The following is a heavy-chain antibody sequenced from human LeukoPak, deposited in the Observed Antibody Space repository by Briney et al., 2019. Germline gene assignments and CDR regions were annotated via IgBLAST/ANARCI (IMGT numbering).Heavy chain of an antibody. V-gene: IGHV4-34*01. CDR3: ARGTMTTVTYYFDY. J-gene: IGHJ4*02. Sequence: PSETLSLTCAVYGGSFSGYHWSWIRQPPGKGLEWIGEINHSGSTNYNPSLKSQVTISVDTSKNQFSLKLSSVTAADTAVYYCARGTMTTVTYYFDYWGQGTLVTVSS. CDR2: INHSGST. CDR1: GGSFSGYH. D-gene: IGHD4-17*01.